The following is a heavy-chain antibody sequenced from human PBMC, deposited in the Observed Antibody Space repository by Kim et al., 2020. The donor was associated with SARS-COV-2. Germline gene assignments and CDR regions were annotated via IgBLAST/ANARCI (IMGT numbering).Heavy chain of an antibody. CDR1: GFTFDDYA. CDR3: AKLGELSIDY. J-gene: IGHJ4*02. Sequence: GGSLRLSSAASGFTFDDYAMHWVRQAPGKGLEWVSGISWNSGSIGYADSVKGRFTISRDNAKNSLYLQMNSLRAEDTALYYCAKLGELSIDYWGQGTLVTVSS. CDR2: ISWNSGSI. V-gene: IGHV3-9*01. D-gene: IGHD3-10*01.